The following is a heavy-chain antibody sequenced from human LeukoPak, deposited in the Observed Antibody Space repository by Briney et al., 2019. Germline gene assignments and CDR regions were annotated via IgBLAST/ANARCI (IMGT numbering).Heavy chain of an antibody. J-gene: IGHJ4*02. V-gene: IGHV4-4*07. D-gene: IGHD6-6*01. CDR2: VYTSGST. Sequence: PSETLSLTCTVSGSSITSYYWTWLRQPTGKGLEWIGRVYTSGSTNYNPFLKSRVTMSVHTSKNQSSLKLDSVTAADTAVYYCATQTQYGSSYDYWGQGTLVTVSS. CDR3: ATQTQYGSSYDY. CDR1: GSSITSYY.